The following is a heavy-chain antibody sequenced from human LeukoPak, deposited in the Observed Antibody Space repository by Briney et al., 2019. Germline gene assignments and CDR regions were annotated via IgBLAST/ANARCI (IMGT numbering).Heavy chain of an antibody. CDR1: GFTFDDYG. J-gene: IGHJ3*02. CDR3: ARGTHYYNTSGSWDDGGDAFDI. Sequence: GGSLRLSCAASGFTFDDYGMSWVRQAPGKGLEWVSGINWNGGSTGYADSVKGRFTISRDNAKNSLYMQMNSLRAEDTAVYYCARGTHYYNTSGSWDDGGDAFDIWGQGTMVTVSS. V-gene: IGHV3-20*04. CDR2: INWNGGST. D-gene: IGHD3-22*01.